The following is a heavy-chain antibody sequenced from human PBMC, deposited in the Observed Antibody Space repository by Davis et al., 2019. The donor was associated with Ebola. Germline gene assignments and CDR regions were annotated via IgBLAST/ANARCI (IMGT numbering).Heavy chain of an antibody. D-gene: IGHD3-3*01. V-gene: IGHV4-31*03. CDR3: ARSIGDRHYDFWKRDYYYYYYMDV. CDR1: GGSISSGGYY. Sequence: PSETLSLTCTVSGGSISSGGYYWSWIRQHPGKGLEWIGYIYYSGSTYYNPSLKSRVTISVDTSKNQFSLKLSSVTAADTAVYYCARSIGDRHYDFWKRDYYYYYYMDVWGKGTTVTVSS. CDR2: IYYSGST. J-gene: IGHJ6*03.